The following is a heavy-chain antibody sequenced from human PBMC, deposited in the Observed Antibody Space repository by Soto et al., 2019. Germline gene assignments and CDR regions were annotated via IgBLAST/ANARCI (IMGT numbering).Heavy chain of an antibody. CDR3: ARTMIVVVINNWFDP. Sequence: PGGSLRLSCAASGFTFISYAIHFFRHAPGKGLEWVAVISYDGSNKYYADSVKGRFTISRDNSKNTLYLQMNSLRAEDTAVYYCARTMIVVVINNWFDPWGQGTLVTVSS. CDR2: ISYDGSNK. V-gene: IGHV3-30-3*01. J-gene: IGHJ5*02. CDR1: GFTFISYA. D-gene: IGHD3-22*01.